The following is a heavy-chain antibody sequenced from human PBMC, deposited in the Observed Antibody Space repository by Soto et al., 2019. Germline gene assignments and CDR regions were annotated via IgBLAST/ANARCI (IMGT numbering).Heavy chain of an antibody. D-gene: IGHD6-25*01. CDR3: ARPGVAASGNFDS. V-gene: IGHV4-34*01. J-gene: IGHJ4*02. Sequence: SETLSLTCAVSGGSFSGYYWAWIRQPPGRGLEWIGEIDNFGRTHHNPSLKSRVTLSADTSKSQFSLEIKSLTAADTAVYYWARPGVAASGNFDSWGPGTMVTVSS. CDR2: IDNFGRT. CDR1: GGSFSGYY.